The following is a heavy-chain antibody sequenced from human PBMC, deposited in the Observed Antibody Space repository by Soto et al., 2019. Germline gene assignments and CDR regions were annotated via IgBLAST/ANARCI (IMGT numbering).Heavy chain of an antibody. CDR3: ARVARTYFWSGYYMGWFDP. CDR1: GGSISSYY. J-gene: IGHJ5*02. D-gene: IGHD3-3*01. CDR2: IYYSGST. Sequence: SETLSLTCTVSGGSISSYYWSWIRQPPGKGLEWIGYIYYSGSTNYNPSLKSRVTISVDTSKNQFSLKLSSVTAADTAVYYCARVARTYFWSGYYMGWFDPWGQGTLVTVSS. V-gene: IGHV4-59*01.